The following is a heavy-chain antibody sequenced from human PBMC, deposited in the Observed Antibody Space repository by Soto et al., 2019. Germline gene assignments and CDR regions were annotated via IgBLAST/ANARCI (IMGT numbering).Heavy chain of an antibody. D-gene: IGHD1-1*01. CDR1: DNTFTHYG. CDR3: AATAGNYLGLDV. V-gene: IGHV1-18*01. Sequence: QVQLVQSGAELKKPGSSVKVSCKSSDNTFTHYGINWVRQAPGQGLEWMGWISGYNGNTKYAQKFQDRVTMTADTSTRTAFMEVRSLTSDDTGVYFCAATAGNYLGLDVWGQGTTVTVSS. CDR2: ISGYNGNT. J-gene: IGHJ6*02.